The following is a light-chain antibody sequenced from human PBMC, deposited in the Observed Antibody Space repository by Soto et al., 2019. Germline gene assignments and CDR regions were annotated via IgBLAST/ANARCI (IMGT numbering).Light chain of an antibody. Sequence: QSVLTQPPSVSAAPGQKVTISCSGSSSNIGNNYVSRYQQLPGTAPRPLIYENNKRPSGIPDRFSGSKSGTSATLGITGLQTGDEADYYCGTWDSSLSAFYVFGTGTKVTVL. CDR1: SSNIGNNY. CDR3: GTWDSSLSAFYV. CDR2: ENN. J-gene: IGLJ1*01. V-gene: IGLV1-51*02.